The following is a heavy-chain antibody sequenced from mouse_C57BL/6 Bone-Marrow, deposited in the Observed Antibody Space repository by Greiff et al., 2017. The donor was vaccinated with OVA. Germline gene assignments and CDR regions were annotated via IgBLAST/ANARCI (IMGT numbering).Heavy chain of an antibody. CDR3: ARPNLYYFDY. J-gene: IGHJ2*01. CDR2: ISSGGSYT. V-gene: IGHV5-6*01. CDR1: GFTFSSYG. Sequence: EVQLQQSGGDLVKPGGSLKLSCAASGFTFSSYGMSWVRQTPDKRLEWVATISSGGSYTYYPDSVKGRFTISRDNAKNTLYLQMSSLKSEDTAMYYCARPNLYYFDYWGQGTTLTVSS. D-gene: IGHD4-1*02.